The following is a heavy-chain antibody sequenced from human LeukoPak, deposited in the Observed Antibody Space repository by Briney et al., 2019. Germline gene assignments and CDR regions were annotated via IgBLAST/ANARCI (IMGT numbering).Heavy chain of an antibody. J-gene: IGHJ4*02. CDR1: GFTFSSYA. V-gene: IGHV3-23*01. Sequence: PGGSLRLSCAASGFTFSSYAMSWVRQAPGKGLEWVSAISGSGDSTYYADSVKGRFTISRDNSKNTLYLQMNSLRAEDTAVYYCTREAPYYYGAGSYYTAWGRGTLVTVSS. D-gene: IGHD3-10*01. CDR2: ISGSGDST. CDR3: TREAPYYYGAGSYYTA.